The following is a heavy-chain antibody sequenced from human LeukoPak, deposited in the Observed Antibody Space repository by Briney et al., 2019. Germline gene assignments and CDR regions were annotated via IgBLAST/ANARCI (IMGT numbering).Heavy chain of an antibody. CDR3: ARAVGATARYCYYYGMDV. Sequence: SETLSLTCTVSGGSISSYYWSWIRQPPGKGLEWIGYIYYSGSTNYNPSLKSRVTISVDTSKNQSSLKLSSVTAADTAVYYCARAVGATARYCYYYGMDVWGQGTTVTVSS. D-gene: IGHD1-26*01. CDR2: IYYSGST. CDR1: GGSISSYY. J-gene: IGHJ6*02. V-gene: IGHV4-59*01.